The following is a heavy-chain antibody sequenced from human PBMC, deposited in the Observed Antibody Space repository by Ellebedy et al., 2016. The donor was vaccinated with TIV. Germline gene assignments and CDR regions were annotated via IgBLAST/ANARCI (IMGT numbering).Heavy chain of an antibody. D-gene: IGHD3-22*01. V-gene: IGHV4-39*01. CDR3: AIHGDYYDSSGSYFGGIDF. CDR1: GGSISISNYY. J-gene: IGHJ4*02. CDR2: FYYTGST. Sequence: MPGGSLRPSCTVPGGSISISNYYWDWIRQTPGGARERIGSFYYTGSTSYNPSLKSRVAISADTSKNQFSVSLSSVTAADTAVYYCAIHGDYYDSSGSYFGGIDFWGQGSLVTVSS.